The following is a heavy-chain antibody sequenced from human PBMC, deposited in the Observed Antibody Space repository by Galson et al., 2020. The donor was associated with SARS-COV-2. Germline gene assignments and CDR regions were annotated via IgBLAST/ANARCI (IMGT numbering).Heavy chain of an antibody. D-gene: IGHD3-22*01. CDR1: GFTFSSYA. CDR3: ARGYYYDSSGYEREGAFDI. J-gene: IGHJ3*02. V-gene: IGHV3-30*14. Sequence: GGSLRLSCAASGFTFSSYAMHWVRQAPGKGLEWVAVISYDGSNKYYADSVKGRFTISRENAKNSLYLQMNSLRAGDTAVYYCARGYYYDSSGYEREGAFDIWGQGTMVTVSS. CDR2: ISYDGSNK.